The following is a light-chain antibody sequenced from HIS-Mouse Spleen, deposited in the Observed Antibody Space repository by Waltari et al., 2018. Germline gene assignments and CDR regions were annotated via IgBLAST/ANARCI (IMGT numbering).Light chain of an antibody. J-gene: IGLJ2*01. CDR3: CSYAGSSPYVV. CDR2: QGS. CDR1: SSDVGSYTL. Sequence: QSALTQPASVSGSPGQSTTISCTGTSSDVGSYTLFPWYQQHPGKAPKLMIYQGSKRPSGVSNRFSGSKSGNTASLTISGLQAEDEADYYCCSYAGSSPYVVFGGGTKLTVL. V-gene: IGLV2-23*01.